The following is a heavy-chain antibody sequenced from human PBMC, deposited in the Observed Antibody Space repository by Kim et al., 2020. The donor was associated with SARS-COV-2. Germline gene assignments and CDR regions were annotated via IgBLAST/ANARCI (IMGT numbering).Heavy chain of an antibody. D-gene: IGHD2-2*01. CDR3: ARFHPEGITIVVVSHYYYGMDV. J-gene: IGHJ6*02. CDR1: GFTFSDYY. CDR2: ISSSSSYT. V-gene: IGHV3-11*03. Sequence: GGSLRLSCAASGFTFSDYYMSWIRQAPGKGLEWVSYISSSSSYTNYADSVKGRFTISRDNAKNSLYLQMNSLRAEDTAVYYCARFHPEGITIVVVSHYYYGMDVWGQGTTVTVSS.